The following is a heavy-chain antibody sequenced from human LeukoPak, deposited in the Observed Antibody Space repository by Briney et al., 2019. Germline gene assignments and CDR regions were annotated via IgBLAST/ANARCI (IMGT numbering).Heavy chain of an antibody. V-gene: IGHV4-39*07. CDR3: ARGRYYYDSSGPIKI. D-gene: IGHD3-22*01. Sequence: SSETLPLTCTVSGGSISSSSYYWGWIRQPPGKGLEWIGSIYYSGSTYYNPSLKSRVTISVDTSKNQFSLKLSSVTAADTAVYYCARGRYYYDSSGPIKIWGQGTMVTVSS. J-gene: IGHJ3*02. CDR1: GGSISSSSYY. CDR2: IYYSGST.